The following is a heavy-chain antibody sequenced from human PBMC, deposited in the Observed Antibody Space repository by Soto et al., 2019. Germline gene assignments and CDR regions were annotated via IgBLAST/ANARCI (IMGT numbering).Heavy chain of an antibody. Sequence: ELQLLESGGGFVQPGGSLRLSCTASGFSFRTYAMSWVRQAPGKGLEWVSGVSGSGDDTYYADSVKGRFTISRDNSKSTLFLQMNSLRIEDTALHYCAKDNYGDYWNSYFDLWGRGTLVTVSS. CDR2: VSGSGDDT. CDR3: AKDNYGDYWNSYFDL. V-gene: IGHV3-23*01. CDR1: GFSFRTYA. J-gene: IGHJ2*01. D-gene: IGHD4-17*01.